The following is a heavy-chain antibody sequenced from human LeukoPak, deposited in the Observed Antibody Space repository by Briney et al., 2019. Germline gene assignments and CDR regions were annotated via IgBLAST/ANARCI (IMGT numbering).Heavy chain of an antibody. Sequence: GGSLRLSCAASGFTFSSYEMNWVRQAPGKGLEWVSVIYSGGSTYYADSVKGRFTISRDNSKNTLYLQMNSLRAEDTAVYYCARGVRRRPDAFDIWGQGTMVTVSS. CDR2: IYSGGST. J-gene: IGHJ3*02. V-gene: IGHV3-66*01. CDR1: GFTFSSYE. CDR3: ARGVRRRPDAFDI. D-gene: IGHD6-25*01.